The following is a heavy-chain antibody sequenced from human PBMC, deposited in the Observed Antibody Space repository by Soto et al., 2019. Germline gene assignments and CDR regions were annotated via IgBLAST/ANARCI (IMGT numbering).Heavy chain of an antibody. CDR3: AHMGYDSSGYKSLGY. V-gene: IGHV2-5*02. CDR1: GFSLSTTGVG. D-gene: IGHD3-22*01. J-gene: IGHJ4*02. Sequence: HITLKESGPTLVRPTQTLTLTCSFSGFSLSTTGVGVGWIRQPLGKALEWLALIYWDDDKRYSPSLKSRLTITKDTSKNQVVLTMTNVDPVDTATYYCAHMGYDSSGYKSLGYWGQGTLVTVSS. CDR2: IYWDDDK.